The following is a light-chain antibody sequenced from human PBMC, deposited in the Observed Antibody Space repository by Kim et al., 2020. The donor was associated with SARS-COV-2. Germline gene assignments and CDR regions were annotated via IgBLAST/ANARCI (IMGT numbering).Light chain of an antibody. Sequence: QSITISCTGTSSDVGGYNYVSRYQQHPGKAPKLMIYDVSNRPSGVSNRFSGSKSGNTASLTISGLQAEDEADYYCSSYTSSSTPVVFGGGTQLTVL. CDR3: SSYTSSSTPVV. V-gene: IGLV2-14*03. J-gene: IGLJ2*01. CDR1: SSDVGGYNY. CDR2: DVS.